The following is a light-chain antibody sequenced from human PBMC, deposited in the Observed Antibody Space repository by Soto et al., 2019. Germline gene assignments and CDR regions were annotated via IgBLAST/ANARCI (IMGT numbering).Light chain of an antibody. V-gene: IGKV3-15*01. CDR3: QQYNNWPYT. CDR2: GAY. CDR1: QSVSSN. J-gene: IGKJ2*01. Sequence: EIVMTQSPATLSVSPGERATLSCRASQSVSSNVAWYQQKPGQAPRLLIYGAYTRATGIPARFSGSGSGTEFTLSISSLHSEDFAVYYCQQYNNWPYTFGQGTKLEIK.